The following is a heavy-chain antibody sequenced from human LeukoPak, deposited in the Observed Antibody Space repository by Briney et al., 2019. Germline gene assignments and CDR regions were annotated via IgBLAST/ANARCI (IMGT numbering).Heavy chain of an antibody. CDR1: GFTFSSYA. CDR2: ISYDGSNK. J-gene: IGHJ4*02. D-gene: IGHD6-19*01. Sequence: PGRSLRLSCAASGFTFSSYAMHWVRQAPGKGLEWVAVISYDGSNKYYADSVKGRFTISRDNSKNTLYLQMNSLRAEDTAVYYCAIHSGWYDYWGQGTLVTVSS. CDR3: AIHSGWYDY. V-gene: IGHV3-30-3*01.